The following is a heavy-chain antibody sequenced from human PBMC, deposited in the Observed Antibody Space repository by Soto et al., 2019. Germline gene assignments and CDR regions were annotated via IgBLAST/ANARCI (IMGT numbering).Heavy chain of an antibody. V-gene: IGHV3-21*01. D-gene: IGHD3-10*01. Sequence: GGSLRLSCAASGFTFSSYSMNWVRQAPGKGLEWVSSISSSSSYIYYADSVKGRFTISRDNAKNSLYLQMNSLRAEDTAVYYCARGGWGFGESLYYYYGMDVWGQGTTVTVSS. CDR3: ARGGWGFGESLYYYYGMDV. CDR1: GFTFSSYS. CDR2: ISSSSSYI. J-gene: IGHJ6*02.